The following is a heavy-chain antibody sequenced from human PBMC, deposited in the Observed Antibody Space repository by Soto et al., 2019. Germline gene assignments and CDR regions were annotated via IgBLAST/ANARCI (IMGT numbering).Heavy chain of an antibody. CDR3: ARERVLRSGWFDP. Sequence: PSETLSLTCAVSGGSISSGGYYWSWVRQYPGKGLEWIGYIYNTGSAYYNPSLKGRITMSVDTSKNQFSLRLTSVTAADTDLYYCARERVLRSGWFDPWGQGTPVTVS. CDR1: GGSISSGGYY. CDR2: IYNTGSA. V-gene: IGHV4-31*11. D-gene: IGHD1-26*01. J-gene: IGHJ5*02.